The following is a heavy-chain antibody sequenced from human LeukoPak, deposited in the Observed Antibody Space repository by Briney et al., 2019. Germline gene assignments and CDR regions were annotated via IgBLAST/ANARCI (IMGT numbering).Heavy chain of an antibody. Sequence: GGSLRLSCAASGFTFSTHSMNWVRQAPGKGLEWVSYISSSSGTIYYADSVKGRFTISRDSAKNSLDLQMNSLRDEDTAVYYCAKSPYCSSTSCYSQGYWGQGTLVTVSS. CDR2: ISSSSGTI. CDR1: GFTFSTHS. CDR3: AKSPYCSSTSCYSQGY. V-gene: IGHV3-48*02. J-gene: IGHJ4*02. D-gene: IGHD2-2*01.